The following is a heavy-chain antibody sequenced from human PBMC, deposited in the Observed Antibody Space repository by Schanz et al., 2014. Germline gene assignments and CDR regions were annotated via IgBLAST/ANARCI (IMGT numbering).Heavy chain of an antibody. CDR2: VCYDGSKK. CDR1: GFTFSSYG. Sequence: QVQLVESGGGVVQPGRSLRLSCAASGFTFSSYGMHWVRQVPGKGLEWVAVVCYDGSKKYYADSVKGRFTTSRDNSKNTMYLQVNSLRAEDTAVYYCAKHVRSLTGNDYWGQGTLVTVSS. J-gene: IGHJ4*02. V-gene: IGHV3-33*06. CDR3: AKHVRSLTGNDY. D-gene: IGHD3-9*01.